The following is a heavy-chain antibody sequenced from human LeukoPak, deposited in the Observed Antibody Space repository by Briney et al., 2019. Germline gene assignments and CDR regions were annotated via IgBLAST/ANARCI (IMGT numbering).Heavy chain of an antibody. Sequence: GGSLRLSCAASGFTVSTNYMNWVRQAPGKGLEWVSAIGTAGDTYYPGSVKGRFTISRENAKNSLYLQMNSLRAGDTAVYYCARVPVYSSGWYYFDYWGQGTLVTVSS. J-gene: IGHJ4*02. CDR1: GFTVSTNY. CDR3: ARVPVYSSGWYYFDY. CDR2: IGTAGDT. D-gene: IGHD6-19*01. V-gene: IGHV3-13*01.